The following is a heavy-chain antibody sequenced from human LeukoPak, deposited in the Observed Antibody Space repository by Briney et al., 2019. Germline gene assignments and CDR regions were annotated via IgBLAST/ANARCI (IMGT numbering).Heavy chain of an antibody. CDR1: GFTFDDYG. V-gene: IGHV3-20*04. J-gene: IGHJ4*02. CDR2: INWNGGST. Sequence: GGSLRLSCAASGFTFDDYGMSWVRQAPGKGLEWVSGINWNGGSTGYAGSVKGRYTISRDNAKNSLYLQMNSLRAEDTALYYCARDRDYGGNSGWGYWGQGTLVTVSS. CDR3: ARDRDYGGNSGWGY. D-gene: IGHD4-23*01.